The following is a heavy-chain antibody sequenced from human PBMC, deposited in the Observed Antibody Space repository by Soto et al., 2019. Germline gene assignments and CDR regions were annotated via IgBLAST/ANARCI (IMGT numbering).Heavy chain of an antibody. V-gene: IGHV1-69*01. D-gene: IGHD3-3*01. CDR2: IIPIFGTA. Sequence: QVQLVQSGAEVKKPGSSVKVSCKASGGTFSSYAISWVRQAPGQGLEWMGGIIPIFGTANYAQKFQGRVTITADESTSAAYMELSRLRSEDTAVYYCARRVRLRFLEWLSPGGMEVWGQGTTVTVSS. CDR1: GGTFSSYA. J-gene: IGHJ6*02. CDR3: ARRVRLRFLEWLSPGGMEV.